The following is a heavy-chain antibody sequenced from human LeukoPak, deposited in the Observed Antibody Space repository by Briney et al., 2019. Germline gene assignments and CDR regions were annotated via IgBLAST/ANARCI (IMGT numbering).Heavy chain of an antibody. CDR2: ISGSGGST. CDR1: GFTFSSYA. V-gene: IGHV3-23*01. D-gene: IGHD3-22*01. Sequence: GGSLRLSCAASGFTFSSYAMSWVRQAPGKGLEWVSAISGSGGSTYYADSVKGRFTISRDNSKNTLYLQMNSLRAEDTAVYYCATSRSGYFDPYFDYWGQGTLVTVSS. CDR3: ATSRSGYFDPYFDY. J-gene: IGHJ4*02.